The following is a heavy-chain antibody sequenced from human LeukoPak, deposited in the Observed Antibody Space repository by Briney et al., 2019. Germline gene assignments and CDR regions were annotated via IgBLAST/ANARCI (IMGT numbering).Heavy chain of an antibody. J-gene: IGHJ4*02. D-gene: IGHD3-10*01. CDR2: ISWNSGSI. Sequence: PGGSLRLSCAASGFTFDDYAMHWVRQAPGKGLEWVSGISWNSGSIGYADSVKGRFTISRDNAKNSLYLQMNSLRAEDTAVYYCAKDMVRGVSQGWVDYWGQGTLVTVSS. V-gene: IGHV3-9*01. CDR3: AKDMVRGVSQGWVDY. CDR1: GFTFDDYA.